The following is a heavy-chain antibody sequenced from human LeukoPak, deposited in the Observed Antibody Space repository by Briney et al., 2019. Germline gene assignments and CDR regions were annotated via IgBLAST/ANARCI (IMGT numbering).Heavy chain of an antibody. Sequence: ASVKVSCKASGYTFTSYDINWVRQATGQGLEWMGWINPNSGGTNYAQKFQGRVTMTRDTSISTAYMELSRLRSDDTAVYYCASWEFDAFDIWGQGTMVTVSS. CDR1: GYTFTSYD. D-gene: IGHD3-10*01. J-gene: IGHJ3*02. CDR2: INPNSGGT. CDR3: ASWEFDAFDI. V-gene: IGHV1-2*02.